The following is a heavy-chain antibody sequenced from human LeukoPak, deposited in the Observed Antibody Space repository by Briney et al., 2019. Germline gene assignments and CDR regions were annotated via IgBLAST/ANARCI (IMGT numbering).Heavy chain of an antibody. CDR2: INSNSGAR. CDR3: ARGRGGATTGFDH. D-gene: IGHD1-26*01. J-gene: IGHJ4*02. V-gene: IGHV1-2*02. CDR1: GYTFSGYY. Sequence: GASVKVSCKASGYTFSGYYMHWVRQAPGQGLESMGWINSNSGARNYAPKFQGRVTFSRDNPISTAYMELSSLRSDDPAIYYCARGRGGATTGFDHWGQGTLVTVS.